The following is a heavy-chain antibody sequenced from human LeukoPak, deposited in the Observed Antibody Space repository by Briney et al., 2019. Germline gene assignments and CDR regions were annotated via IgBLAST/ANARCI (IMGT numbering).Heavy chain of an antibody. CDR2: IYSGGST. D-gene: IGHD6-19*01. CDR1: GFIFSDYY. Sequence: GGSLRLSCAASGFIFSDYYMSWIRQAPGKGLEWVSVIYSGGSTYYADSVKGRFTISRHNSKNTLYLQMNSLRAEDTAVYYCARGLAVAGTGFDYWGQGTLVTVSS. V-gene: IGHV3-53*04. CDR3: ARGLAVAGTGFDY. J-gene: IGHJ4*02.